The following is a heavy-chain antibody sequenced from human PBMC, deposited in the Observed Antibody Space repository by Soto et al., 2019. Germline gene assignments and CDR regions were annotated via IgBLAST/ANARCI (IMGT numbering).Heavy chain of an antibody. CDR3: ARVGGDDFGDSGGFDY. D-gene: IGHD4-17*01. CDR2: MHHTQGT. J-gene: IGHJ4*02. V-gene: IGHV4-59*01. CDR1: GASISSYY. Sequence: SETLSLTCSVSGASISSYYWTWIRQPPGGGLEWIGYMHHTQGTNDNPSLKSRVSISVDTSKNHFSLQLRSVTAADTAVYYCARVGGDDFGDSGGFDYWGQGTLVTVYS.